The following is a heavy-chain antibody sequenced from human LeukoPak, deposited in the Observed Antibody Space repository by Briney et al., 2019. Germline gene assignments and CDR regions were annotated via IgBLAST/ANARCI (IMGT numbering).Heavy chain of an antibody. CDR3: VSRGCTANARFAASFRCFDH. CDR1: GLTFSRYW. CDR2: INQDGSDE. Sequence: GGSLRLSCAASGLTFSRYWLTWVRQAPGKGLEWVANINQDGSDENYVDSVRGRFTVSRDNAKNSLHLQMNNLRNEDTAVYHCVSRGCTANARFAASFRCFDHWGRGTRVTVSS. J-gene: IGHJ4*02. V-gene: IGHV3-7*03. D-gene: IGHD2-8*01.